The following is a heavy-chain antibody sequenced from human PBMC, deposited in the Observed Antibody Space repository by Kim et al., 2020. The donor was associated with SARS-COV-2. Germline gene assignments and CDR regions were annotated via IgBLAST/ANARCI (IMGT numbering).Heavy chain of an antibody. CDR3: ARHLQAHCSSTSCYSWFDP. CDR2: IYYSGST. Sequence: SETLSLTCTVSGGSISSSSYYWGWIRQPPGKGLEWIGSIYYSGSTYYNPSLKSRVTISVDTSKNQFSLKLSSVTAADTAVYYCARHLQAHCSSTSCYSWFDPWGQGTLVTVSS. CDR1: GGSISSSSYY. D-gene: IGHD2-2*02. J-gene: IGHJ5*02. V-gene: IGHV4-39*01.